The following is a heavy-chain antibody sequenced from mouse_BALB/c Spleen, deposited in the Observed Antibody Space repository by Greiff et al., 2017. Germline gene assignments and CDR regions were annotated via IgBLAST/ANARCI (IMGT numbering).Heavy chain of an antibody. Sequence: QVQLQQSGAELAKPGASVKMSCKASGYTFTSYWMHWVKQRPGQGLEWIGYINPSSGYTEYNQKFKGKATLTADKSSSTAYMQLSSLTSDDSAVYFCARDWDRGFAYWGQGTLVTVSA. CDR3: ARDWDRGFAY. CDR2: INPSSGYT. V-gene: IGHV1-7*01. J-gene: IGHJ3*01. D-gene: IGHD4-1*01. CDR1: GYTFTSYW.